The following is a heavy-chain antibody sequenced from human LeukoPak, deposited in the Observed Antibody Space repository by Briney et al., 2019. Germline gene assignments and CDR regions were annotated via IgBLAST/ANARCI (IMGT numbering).Heavy chain of an antibody. Sequence: ASVKVSCKASGYTFPSYFMHWVRQAPGQGLEWMGIINPTGGSTTYAQKFQGRVTMTRDTSTSTVYMELSSLRSDDTAVYYCATDRYCSGGSCYDHEVTAIPFGSWGQGTLVTVSS. V-gene: IGHV1-46*01. J-gene: IGHJ5*02. CDR2: INPTGGST. CDR1: GYTFPSYF. D-gene: IGHD2-15*01. CDR3: ATDRYCSGGSCYDHEVTAIPFGS.